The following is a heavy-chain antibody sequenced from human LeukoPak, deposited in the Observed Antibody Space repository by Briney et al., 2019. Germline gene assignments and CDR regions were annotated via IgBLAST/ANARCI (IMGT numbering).Heavy chain of an antibody. CDR1: GFTFDDYG. CDR3: ARIGYSYGYGLDYYYYMDV. Sequence: PGGSLRLSCAASGFTFDDYGMSWVRQAPGKGLEWVSGINWNGGSTGYADSVKGRFTISRDNAKNSLYLQMNSLGAEDTALYYCARIGYSYGYGLDYYYYMDVWGKGTTVTVSS. D-gene: IGHD5-18*01. V-gene: IGHV3-20*04. CDR2: INWNGGST. J-gene: IGHJ6*03.